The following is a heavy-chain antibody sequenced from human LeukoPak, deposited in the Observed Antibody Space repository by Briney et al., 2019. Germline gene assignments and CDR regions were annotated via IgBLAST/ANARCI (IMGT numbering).Heavy chain of an antibody. CDR1: GFTFSSYG. V-gene: IGHV3-30*03. J-gene: IGHJ4*02. D-gene: IGHD3-9*01. CDR2: ISYDGSNK. Sequence: TGGSLRLSCAASGFTFSSYGMHWVRQAPGKGLEWVAVISYDGSNKYYADSVKGRFTISRDNAKNSLYLQMESLRAEDTAVYYCVREWFYDIMTGYRRSGFDHWGQGTLVTVSS. CDR3: VREWFYDIMTGYRRSGFDH.